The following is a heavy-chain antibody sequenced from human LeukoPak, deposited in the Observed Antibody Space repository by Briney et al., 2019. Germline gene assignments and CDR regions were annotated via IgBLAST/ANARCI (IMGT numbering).Heavy chain of an antibody. CDR3: ARVLGSVIYHYYYYYGMDV. D-gene: IGHD1-26*01. V-gene: IGHV1-69*13. CDR2: IIPIFGTA. Sequence: SVKVSCKASGGTFSSYAISWVRQAPGQGLEWMGGIIPIFGTANYAQKFQGRVTITADECTSTAYMELSSLRSEDTAVYYCARVLGSVIYHYYYYYGMDVWGQGTTVTVSS. CDR1: GGTFSSYA. J-gene: IGHJ6*02.